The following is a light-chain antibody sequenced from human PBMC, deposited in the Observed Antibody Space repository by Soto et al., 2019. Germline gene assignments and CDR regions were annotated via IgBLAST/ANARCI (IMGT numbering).Light chain of an antibody. CDR1: QSVTNKF. CDR3: PQYGTPLFT. Sequence: IALAQSPGPLSLSPGERATLSCGASQSVTNKFLAWYQQQHGQAPRLLIYGAYSRATGVPDRFSGSGSGTDFTRTISRQEPGDFAVYFFPQYGTPLFTFGPGTKVDI. CDR2: GAY. V-gene: IGKV3-20*01. J-gene: IGKJ3*01.